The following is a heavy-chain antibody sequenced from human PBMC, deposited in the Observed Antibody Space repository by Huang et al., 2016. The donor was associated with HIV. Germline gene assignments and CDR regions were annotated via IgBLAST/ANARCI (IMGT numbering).Heavy chain of an antibody. CDR2: INAGNGNT. CDR1: GYIFSTYD. J-gene: IGHJ4*02. D-gene: IGHD6-25*01. Sequence: VQLVQSGAEVKKPGASVKVSCKASGYIFSTYDTHWVRQAPGQRLEWMGRINAGNGNTKYSQRFQGRVTITRDTAANTAYVELSSLRSEDTGVYYCARGIAAGDYWGQGTLVTVSS. V-gene: IGHV1-3*01. CDR3: ARGIAAGDY.